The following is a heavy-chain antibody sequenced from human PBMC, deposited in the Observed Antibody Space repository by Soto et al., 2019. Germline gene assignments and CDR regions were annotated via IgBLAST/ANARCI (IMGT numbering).Heavy chain of an antibody. CDR3: AGFYVAAGAAPLEY. CDR2: IWHDGSNK. D-gene: IGHD1-26*01. CDR1: GVIFSNFG. J-gene: IGHJ4*02. V-gene: IGHV3-33*01. Sequence: GGSLRLSCAASGVIFSNFGMHWVRQAPGKGLEWVGIIWHDGSNKYYADSVEGRFTISRDNSKNTAYLQMNSLRGEDTGIYYCAGFYVAAGAAPLEYWGQGTLVTVSS.